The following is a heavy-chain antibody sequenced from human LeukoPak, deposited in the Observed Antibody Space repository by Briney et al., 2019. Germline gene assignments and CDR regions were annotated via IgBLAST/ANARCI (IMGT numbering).Heavy chain of an antibody. CDR3: AKDKGSSGWYTSFDY. V-gene: IGHV3-30*18. D-gene: IGHD6-19*01. CDR2: ISYDGSNK. J-gene: IGHJ4*02. Sequence: GGSLRLSCAASGXTFSSYGMHWVRQAPGKGLEWVAVISYDGSNKYYADSVKGRLTISRDNSKNTLYLQMNSLRAEDTAVYYCAKDKGSSGWYTSFDYWGQGTLVTVSS. CDR1: GXTFSSYG.